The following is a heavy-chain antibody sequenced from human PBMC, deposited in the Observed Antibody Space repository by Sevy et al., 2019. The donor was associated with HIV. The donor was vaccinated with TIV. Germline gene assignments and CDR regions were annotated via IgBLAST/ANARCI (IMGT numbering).Heavy chain of an antibody. CDR3: ARPLWFGELYDY. J-gene: IGHJ4*02. D-gene: IGHD3-10*01. Sequence: ASVKVSCKASGYTFTGYYKHWVRQAPGQGLEWMGWINPNSGGTNYAQKFQGRVTMTRDTSISTAYMELSRLRSDDTAVYYCARPLWFGELYDYWGQGTLVTVSS. CDR2: INPNSGGT. CDR1: GYTFTGYY. V-gene: IGHV1-2*02.